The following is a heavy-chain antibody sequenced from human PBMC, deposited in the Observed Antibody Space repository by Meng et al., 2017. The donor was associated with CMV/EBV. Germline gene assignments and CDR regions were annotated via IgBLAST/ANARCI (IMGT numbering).Heavy chain of an antibody. CDR3: ARHLGRPFDP. V-gene: IGHV5-51*01. Sequence: GGSLRLSCKGSGYSFTNFWIGWVRQMSGKGLEWMGIIYPGDSDTRYSPSFQGQVTISVDKSISTAYLQWSSLEASDTAVYYCARHLGRPFDPWGQGTLVTVSS. J-gene: IGHJ5*02. CDR2: IYPGDSDT. D-gene: IGHD6-6*01. CDR1: GYSFTNFW.